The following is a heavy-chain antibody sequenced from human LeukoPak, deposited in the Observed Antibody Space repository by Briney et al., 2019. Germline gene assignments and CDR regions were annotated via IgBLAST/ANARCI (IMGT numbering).Heavy chain of an antibody. V-gene: IGHV3-23*01. J-gene: IGHJ4*02. CDR2: VSGSASNT. D-gene: IGHD4-17*01. Sequence: GGSLRLSCAASGFTFSNYAMSWVRQAPGKGLEWVSTVSGSASNTYYADSVKGRFTISRDNSKTTLYLQMNSLRADDTAVYYCAKGFQTYGELSFDVWGQGTLVGLSS. CDR3: AKGFQTYGELSFDV. CDR1: GFTFSNYA.